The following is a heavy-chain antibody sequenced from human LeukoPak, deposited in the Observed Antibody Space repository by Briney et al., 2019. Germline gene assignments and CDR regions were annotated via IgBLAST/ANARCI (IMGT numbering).Heavy chain of an antibody. CDR2: MNPHSGNT. V-gene: IGHV1-8*02. Sequence: ASVKVSCKASGYTFTGYYMHWVRQATGQGLEWMGWMNPHSGNTGYAQKFQGRVTTTRDTSIGTAYMELRGLRSEDTAVYYCVRGGYRYDHWGQGTLVIVSS. CDR3: VRGGYRYDH. CDR1: GYTFTGYY. J-gene: IGHJ4*02. D-gene: IGHD5-18*01.